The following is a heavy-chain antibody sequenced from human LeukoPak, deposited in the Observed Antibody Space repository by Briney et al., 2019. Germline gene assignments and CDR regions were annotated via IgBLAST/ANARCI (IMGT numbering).Heavy chain of an antibody. CDR1: GGSISSSY. CDR3: ARHYSPYDSSGFYYYFDY. Sequence: PSETLSLTCTVSGGSISSSYWSWIRQPPGKGLDWIGYIYYSENTNYNPSLESRVTISQDTSKNQFSLRLNSVTAADTAVYYCARHYSPYDSSGFYYYFDYWGQGILVTVSS. V-gene: IGHV4-59*08. J-gene: IGHJ4*02. D-gene: IGHD3-22*01. CDR2: IYYSENT.